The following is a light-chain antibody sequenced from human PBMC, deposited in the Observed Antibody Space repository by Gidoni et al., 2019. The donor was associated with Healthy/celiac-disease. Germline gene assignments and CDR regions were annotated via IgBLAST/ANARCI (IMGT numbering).Light chain of an antibody. CDR1: QSVSSSY. V-gene: IGKV3-20*01. CDR3: QQYGSSPGT. J-gene: IGKJ1*01. Sequence: EIVLTQSPGTLSLSPGERATLSCRAIQSVSSSYLAWYQQKPGQAPSLLIYGASSRSTGIPDRFRGSGSGTDFTLTISRLEPEDFAVYYCQQYGSSPGTFGQGTKVEIK. CDR2: GAS.